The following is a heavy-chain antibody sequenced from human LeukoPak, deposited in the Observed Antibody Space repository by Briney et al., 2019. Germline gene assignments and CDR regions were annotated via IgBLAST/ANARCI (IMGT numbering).Heavy chain of an antibody. J-gene: IGHJ4*02. Sequence: PGGSLRLSCAASGFSFSSYSMNWVRQAPGKGLEWVSFISGSSSTIDYADSVRGRFTISRDNTKNSLYLLMNNLRAEDTAIYYCARDRPTGASRVFVVQWGQGTPVTVSS. V-gene: IGHV3-48*04. CDR2: ISGSSSTI. D-gene: IGHD2-15*01. CDR3: ARDRPTGASRVFVVQ. CDR1: GFSFSSYS.